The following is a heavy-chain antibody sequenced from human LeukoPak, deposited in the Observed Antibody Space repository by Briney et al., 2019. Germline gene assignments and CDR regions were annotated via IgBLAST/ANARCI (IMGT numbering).Heavy chain of an antibody. D-gene: IGHD1-1*01. J-gene: IGHJ4*01. Sequence: KTGESLRLSCAAAGFTFSNAWMSWVRQAPGKGLEWVGRIKSKTDGGTTDYAAPVKGRFTISRDDSKNTLYLQMNSLKTEDTAVYYCTTQRMEFRDYFDYRGQGTLVTVSS. V-gene: IGHV3-15*01. CDR2: IKSKTDGGTT. CDR3: TTQRMEFRDYFDY. CDR1: GFTFSNAW.